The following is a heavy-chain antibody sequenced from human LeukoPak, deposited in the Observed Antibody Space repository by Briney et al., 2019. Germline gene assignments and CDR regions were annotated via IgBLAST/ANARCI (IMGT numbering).Heavy chain of an antibody. CDR1: GYTFTSYY. D-gene: IGHD3-22*01. CDR3: ARDSSGYIDY. V-gene: IGHV1-46*01. CDR2: INPSGGNT. Sequence: ASVKVSCKASGYTFTSYYMLWVRQAPGQGLEWMGIINPSGGNTSYAQKFQGRVTMTRDTSTSTVYMELSSLRSEDTAVYYCARDSSGYIDYWGQGTLVTVSS. J-gene: IGHJ4*02.